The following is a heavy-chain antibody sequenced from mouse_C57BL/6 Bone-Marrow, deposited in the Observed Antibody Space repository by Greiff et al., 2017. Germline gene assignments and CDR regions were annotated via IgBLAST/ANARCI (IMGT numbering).Heavy chain of an antibody. Sequence: VQLQQSGPGLVQPSPSLSISCTVSGFSFTSYGVHWVRQSPGKGLEWLGVIWSGGSTDYNAAFVSRLSISKDNSKSQVFFQMNRLQADDTAIYYCARKWYYGSGLAYWGQGTLVTVSA. CDR2: IWSGGST. CDR3: ARKWYYGSGLAY. V-gene: IGHV2-2*01. J-gene: IGHJ3*01. D-gene: IGHD1-1*01. CDR1: GFSFTSYG.